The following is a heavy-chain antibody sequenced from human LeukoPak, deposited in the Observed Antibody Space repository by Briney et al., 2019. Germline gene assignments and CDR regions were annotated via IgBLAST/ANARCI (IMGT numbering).Heavy chain of an antibody. V-gene: IGHV1-69*05. CDR3: ARARGSGSYYGHDYYYYHYMDV. D-gene: IGHD3-10*01. CDR2: IIPIFGTA. CDR1: GGTFNSYA. J-gene: IGHJ6*03. Sequence: SVKVSCKASGGTFNSYAISWVRQAPGQGLEWMGGIIPIFGTANYAQKFQGRVTMTRDTSTSTVYMELSSLRSEDTAIYYCARARGSGSYYGHDYYYYHYMDVWGKGTTVTVSS.